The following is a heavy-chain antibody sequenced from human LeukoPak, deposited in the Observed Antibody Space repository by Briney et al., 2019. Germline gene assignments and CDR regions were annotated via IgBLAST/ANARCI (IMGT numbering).Heavy chain of an antibody. V-gene: IGHV3-74*01. J-gene: IGHJ6*04. Sequence: PGGSLRLSCAASGFTFSSYWMHWVRQAPGKGLVWVSRIKSDGSITNYADSVKGRFTISRDNAKNTLYVQMNSLRAEDTAVYYCAELGITMIGGVWGKGTTVTISS. CDR3: AELGITMIGGV. CDR2: IKSDGSIT. CDR1: GFTFSSYW. D-gene: IGHD3-10*02.